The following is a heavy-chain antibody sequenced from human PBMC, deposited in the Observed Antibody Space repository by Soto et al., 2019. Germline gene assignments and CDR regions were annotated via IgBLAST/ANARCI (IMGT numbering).Heavy chain of an antibody. Sequence: PGGSLRLSCAASGFTFSDYYMSWIRQAPGKVLEWVSYISSSSSYTNYADSVKGRFTISRDNAKNSLYLQMNSLRAEDTAVYYCARDHYGPGWFDPWGQGTLVTVSS. CDR2: ISSSSSYT. CDR1: GFTFSDYY. CDR3: ARDHYGPGWFDP. V-gene: IGHV3-11*05. D-gene: IGHD3-10*01. J-gene: IGHJ5*02.